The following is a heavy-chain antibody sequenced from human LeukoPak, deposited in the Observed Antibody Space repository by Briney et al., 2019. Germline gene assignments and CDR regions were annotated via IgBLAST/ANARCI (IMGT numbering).Heavy chain of an antibody. CDR2: IIPIFGTA. CDR3: ARDMDYYDSRFFDY. J-gene: IGHJ4*02. D-gene: IGHD3-22*01. CDR1: RGTFSSYA. Sequence: ASVKVSCKASRGTFSSYAISWVRQAPGQGLEWMGRIIPIFGTANYAQKFQGRVTITTDESTSTAYMELSSLRSEDRAVYYCARDMDYYDSRFFDYWGQGTLVTVSS. V-gene: IGHV1-69*05.